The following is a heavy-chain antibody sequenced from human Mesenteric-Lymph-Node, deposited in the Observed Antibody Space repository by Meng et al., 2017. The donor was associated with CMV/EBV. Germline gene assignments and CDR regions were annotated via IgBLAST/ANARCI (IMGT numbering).Heavy chain of an antibody. CDR2: INPRTGGT. D-gene: IGHD4-11*01. V-gene: IGHV1-2*02. CDR1: GYTFPAYY. Sequence: SCKASGYTFPAYYLHWVRQAPGQGLEWMGEINPRTGGTKYAQDFQDRVTMTRDTSISTAYMELSGLRSDDTAVYFCATAPLTTNDYWGQGTLVTVSS. J-gene: IGHJ4*02. CDR3: ATAPLTTNDY.